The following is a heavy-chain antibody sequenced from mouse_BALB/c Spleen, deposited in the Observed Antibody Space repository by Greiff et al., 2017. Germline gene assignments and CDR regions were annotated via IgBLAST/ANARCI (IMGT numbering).Heavy chain of an antibody. CDR1: GFSLTSYG. CDR3: ARDYDYAMDY. Sequence: QVQLKESGPGLVAPSQSLSITCTVSGFSLTSYGVNWVRQPPGKGLEWLGMIWGDGSTDYNSALKSRLSISKDNSKSQVFLKMNSLQTDDTARYYCARDYDYAMDYWGQGTSVTVSS. V-gene: IGHV2-6-7*01. D-gene: IGHD2-12*01. J-gene: IGHJ4*01. CDR2: IWGDGST.